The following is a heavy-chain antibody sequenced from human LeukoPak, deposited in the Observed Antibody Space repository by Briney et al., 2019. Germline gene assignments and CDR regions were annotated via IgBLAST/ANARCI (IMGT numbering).Heavy chain of an antibody. V-gene: IGHV3-21*04. CDR1: GFTFSSYS. CDR2: ISSSSSYI. J-gene: IGHJ4*02. D-gene: IGHD3-22*01. CDR3: ARDYSWVRGYFIH. Sequence: GGSLRLSCAASGFTFSSYSMNWVRQAPGKGLEWVSSISSSSSYIYYADSVKGRFTISRDNAKNSLYLQMNSLRAEDTALYYCARDYSWVRGYFIHWGQGTLVTVSS.